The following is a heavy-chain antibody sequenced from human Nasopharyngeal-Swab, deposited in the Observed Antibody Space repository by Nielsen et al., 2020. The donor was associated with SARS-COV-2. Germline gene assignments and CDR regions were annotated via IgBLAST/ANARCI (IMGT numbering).Heavy chain of an antibody. CDR1: GYTFTSYA. D-gene: IGHD2-2*01. Sequence: ASVKVSCKASGYTFTSYAMNWVRQAPGQGLEWTGWINTNTGNPTYAQGFTGRFVFSLDTSVSTAYLQISSLKAEDTAVHYCARSNCSSTSCYAFWGQGTLVTVSS. V-gene: IGHV7-4-1*02. J-gene: IGHJ4*02. CDR2: INTNTGNP. CDR3: ARSNCSSTSCYAF.